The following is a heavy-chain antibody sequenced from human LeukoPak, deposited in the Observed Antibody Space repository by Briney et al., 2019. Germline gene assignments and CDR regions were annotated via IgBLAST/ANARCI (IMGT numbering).Heavy chain of an antibody. CDR1: GGSFSAYD. Sequence: PSETLSLTCAVYGGSFSAYDWTWIRQPPGKGLEWIGEINHRGRTNYNPSLKSRVTISVDTSKSQFSLKLSSVTAADTAVCYCARGRGEAATFYYYFAMDVWGQGTTVTVS. CDR2: INHRGRT. J-gene: IGHJ6*02. V-gene: IGHV4-34*01. D-gene: IGHD6-25*01. CDR3: ARGRGEAATFYYYFAMDV.